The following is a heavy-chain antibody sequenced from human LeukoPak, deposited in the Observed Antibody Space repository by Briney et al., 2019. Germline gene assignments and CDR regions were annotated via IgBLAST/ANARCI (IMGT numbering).Heavy chain of an antibody. V-gene: IGHV4-59*01. D-gene: IGHD1-1*01. CDR3: ARVGLGSRVPVSVSPKYKAYYYYYMDV. CDR2: IYYTGNT. J-gene: IGHJ6*03. CDR1: GDSLTGYY. Sequence: KPSETLSLTCTVSGDSLTGYYWGWIRQPPGKGLEWIGNIYYTGNTYYNPSLKSRVTISVDTSKNQFSLKLSSVTAADTAVYYCARVGLGSRVPVSVSPKYKAYYYYYMDVWGKGTTVTISS.